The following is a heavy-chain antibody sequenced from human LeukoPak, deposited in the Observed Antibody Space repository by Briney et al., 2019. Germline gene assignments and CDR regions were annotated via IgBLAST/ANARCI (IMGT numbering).Heavy chain of an antibody. V-gene: IGHV3-23*01. J-gene: IGHJ3*02. CDR3: ARLLTYDNGGADAFDI. CDR1: GFTFSNCA. CDR2: VSGSGDST. Sequence: GGSLRLSCAASGFTFSNCAMGWVRQAPGKGLEWVSGVSGSGDSTKYAVSAKGRFTISRDNSKDTLSLQMNSLRAEDTAVYYCARLLTYDNGGADAFDIWGQGTMVTVSS. D-gene: IGHD3-22*01.